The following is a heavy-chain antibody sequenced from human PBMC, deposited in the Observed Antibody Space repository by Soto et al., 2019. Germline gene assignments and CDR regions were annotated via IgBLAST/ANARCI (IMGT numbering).Heavy chain of an antibody. D-gene: IGHD3-3*01. Sequence: GASVKVSCKASGGTFSSYAISWVRQAPGQGLEWMGGIIPIFGTANYAQKFQGRVTMTADESTSTAYMELSSLRSEDTAVYYCARVMQGLTGVVIDYWGQGTLVTVSS. CDR3: ARVMQGLTGVVIDY. J-gene: IGHJ4*02. CDR1: GGTFSSYA. CDR2: IIPIFGTA. V-gene: IGHV1-69*13.